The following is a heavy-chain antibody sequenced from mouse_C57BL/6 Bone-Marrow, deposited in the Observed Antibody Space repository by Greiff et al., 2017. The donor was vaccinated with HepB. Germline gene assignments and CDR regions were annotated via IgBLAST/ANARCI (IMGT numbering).Heavy chain of an antibody. J-gene: IGHJ3*01. V-gene: IGHV5-9*01. D-gene: IGHD1-1*01. CDR1: GFTFSSYT. Sequence: EVKLMESGGGLVKPGGSLKLSCAASGFTFSSYTMSWVRQTPEKRLEWVATISGGGGNTYYPDSVKGRFTISRDNAKNTLYLQMSSLRSEDTALYYCARQGDYYGSSKGFAYWGQGTLVTVSA. CDR2: ISGGGGNT. CDR3: ARQGDYYGSSKGFAY.